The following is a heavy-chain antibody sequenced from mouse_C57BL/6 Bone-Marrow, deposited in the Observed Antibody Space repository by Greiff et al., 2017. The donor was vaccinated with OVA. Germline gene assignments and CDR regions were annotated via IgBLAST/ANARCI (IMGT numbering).Heavy chain of an antibody. J-gene: IGHJ3*01. D-gene: IGHD1-1*01. V-gene: IGHV14-4*01. CDR2: IDPENGDT. CDR1: GFNIKDDY. CDR3: TTYAYGSSPPCAY. Sequence: VQLQQSGAELVRPGASVKLSCTASGFNIKDDYMHWVKQRPEQGLEWIGWIDPENGDTEYASKFQGKATITADPSSNTAYLQLSSLTSEDTAVYYCTTYAYGSSPPCAYGGQGTRVTVSA.